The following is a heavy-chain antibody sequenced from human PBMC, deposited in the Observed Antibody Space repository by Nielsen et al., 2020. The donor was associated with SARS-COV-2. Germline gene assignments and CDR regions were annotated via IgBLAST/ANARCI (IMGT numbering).Heavy chain of an antibody. CDR2: ISSNGGST. Sequence: GESLKISCSASGFTFSSYAMHWVRQAPGKGLEYVSAISSNGGSTYYADSVKGRFTISRDNSKNTLYLQMNSLRAEDTAVYYCAKAHHQQQLVFDYWGQGTLVTVSS. J-gene: IGHJ4*02. V-gene: IGHV3-64*04. CDR1: GFTFSSYA. D-gene: IGHD6-13*01. CDR3: AKAHHQQQLVFDY.